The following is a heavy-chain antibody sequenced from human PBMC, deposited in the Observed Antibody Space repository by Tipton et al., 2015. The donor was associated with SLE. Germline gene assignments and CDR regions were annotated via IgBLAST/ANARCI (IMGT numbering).Heavy chain of an antibody. CDR3: ATAASTWYRAFDI. J-gene: IGHJ3*02. Sequence: GSLRLSCAASGFTFTNAWMNWVRQAPGKGLEWVGRIKSKTDGGTTDYAAPVKGRITISRDDSKNTLYLQMNSLKTEDTAVYFCATAASTWYRAFDIWGQGTMVTVSS. D-gene: IGHD2-2*01. CDR1: GFTFTNAW. V-gene: IGHV3-15*01. CDR2: IKSKTDGGTT.